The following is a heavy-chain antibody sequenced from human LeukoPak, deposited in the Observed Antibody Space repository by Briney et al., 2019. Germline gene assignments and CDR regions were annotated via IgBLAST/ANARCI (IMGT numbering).Heavy chain of an antibody. V-gene: IGHV3-20*04. CDR3: ARREYTAFDY. D-gene: IGHD6-6*01. Sequence: GGSLRLSCGASGFTFDDLGMSWVRQAPGKGLEWVSGINWNGRSTGYADSVKGRFTISRDNAKNTLHLQMNSLRAEDTALYYCARREYTAFDYWGRGTLVTVSS. J-gene: IGHJ4*02. CDR2: INWNGRST. CDR1: GFTFDDLG.